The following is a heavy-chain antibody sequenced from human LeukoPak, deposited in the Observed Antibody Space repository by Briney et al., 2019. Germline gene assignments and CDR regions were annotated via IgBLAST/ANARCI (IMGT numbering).Heavy chain of an antibody. CDR3: ARGTSGWYNDAFDI. CDR2: ISYDGSNK. Sequence: GGSLRLSCAASGFTFSSYGMHWVRQAPGKGLEWVAVISYDGSNKYYADSVKGRFTISRDNSKNTLYLQMNSLRAEDTAVYYCARGTSGWYNDAFDIWGQGTMVTVSS. D-gene: IGHD6-19*01. CDR1: GFTFSSYG. V-gene: IGHV3-30*03. J-gene: IGHJ3*02.